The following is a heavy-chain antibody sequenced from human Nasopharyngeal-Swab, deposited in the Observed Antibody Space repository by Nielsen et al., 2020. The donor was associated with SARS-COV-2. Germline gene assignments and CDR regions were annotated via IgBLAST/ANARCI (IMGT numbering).Heavy chain of an antibody. Sequence: GEPLKISCAASGFTFSSYGMHWVRQAPGKGLEWVAVIWYDGSNKYYADSVKGRFTISRDNSKNTLYLQMNSLRAEDTAVYYCARDSADFWSGYYWPDYWGQGTLVTVSS. CDR1: GFTFSSYG. J-gene: IGHJ4*02. D-gene: IGHD3-3*01. V-gene: IGHV3-33*01. CDR2: IWYDGSNK. CDR3: ARDSADFWSGYYWPDY.